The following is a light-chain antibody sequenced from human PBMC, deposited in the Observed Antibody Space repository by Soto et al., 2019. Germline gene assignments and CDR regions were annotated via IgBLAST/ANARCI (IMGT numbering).Light chain of an antibody. CDR3: SSYSISTAYL. V-gene: IGLV2-14*01. CDR1: SSDVGGYDY. J-gene: IGLJ1*01. CDR2: EVS. Sequence: QSALTQPASVSGSPGQSITISCTGTSSDVGGYDYVSWYQLHPGKAPKLMVFEVSNRPSGVSYRFSGSKSGNTASLTISGLQAEDEADYFCSSYSISTAYLFGTGIKVTVL.